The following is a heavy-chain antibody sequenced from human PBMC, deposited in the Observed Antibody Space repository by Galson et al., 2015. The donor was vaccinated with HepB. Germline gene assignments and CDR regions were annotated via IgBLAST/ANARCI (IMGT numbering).Heavy chain of an antibody. D-gene: IGHD6-6*01. CDR3: AKDDPSSSSLDY. Sequence: SLRLSCAASGFTFSSYGMHWVRQAPGKGLEWVAVISYDGSNKYYADSVKGRFTISRDNSKNTLYLQMNSLRAEDTAVYYCAKDDPSSSSLDYWGQGTLVTVSS. V-gene: IGHV3-30*18. CDR2: ISYDGSNK. J-gene: IGHJ4*02. CDR1: GFTFSSYG.